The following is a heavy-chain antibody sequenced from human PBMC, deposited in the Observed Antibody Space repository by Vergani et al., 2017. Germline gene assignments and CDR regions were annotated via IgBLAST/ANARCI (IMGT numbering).Heavy chain of an antibody. J-gene: IGHJ3*02. CDR3: ARTMGATDAFDI. Sequence: QVQLVESGGGVVQPGRSLRLSCAASGFTFSSYGMHWVRQAPGKGLEWVAVIWYDGSNKYYADSVKGRFTISRDNSKNTLYLQMNSLRAEDTAVYYCARTMGATDAFDIWGKGTTVTVSS. CDR1: GFTFSSYG. D-gene: IGHD1-26*01. CDR2: IWYDGSNK. V-gene: IGHV3-33*01.